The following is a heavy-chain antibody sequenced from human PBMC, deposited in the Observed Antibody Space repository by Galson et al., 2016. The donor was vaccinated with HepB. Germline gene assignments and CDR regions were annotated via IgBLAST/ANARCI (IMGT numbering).Heavy chain of an antibody. J-gene: IGHJ4*02. Sequence: TLSLTCAVSRASVTSGGYYWTWFRQHPVKGLEWIGYNYNGGTSYYAPSLRSRVTISVDTSKNEFSMRLNSVTAADPGVYYCATKAGYTTGWGFWGQGTLVTVSS. V-gene: IGHV4-31*11. CDR1: RASVTSGGYY. CDR2: NYNGGTS. CDR3: ATKAGYTTGWGF. D-gene: IGHD6-19*01.